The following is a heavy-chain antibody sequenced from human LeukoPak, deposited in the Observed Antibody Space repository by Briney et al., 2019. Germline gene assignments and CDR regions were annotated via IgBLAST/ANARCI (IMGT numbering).Heavy chain of an antibody. D-gene: IGHD3-22*01. CDR1: GGSISSYY. CDR3: ARGIVVVNYYYYYGMDV. V-gene: IGHV4-59*01. J-gene: IGHJ6*02. CDR2: IYYSGST. Sequence: SETLSLTCTVSGGSISSYYWSWIRQPPGKGLEWVGYIYYSGSTNYNPSLKSRVTISVDTSKNQFSLKLSSVTAADTAVYYCARGIVVVNYYYYYGMDVWGQGTTVTVSS.